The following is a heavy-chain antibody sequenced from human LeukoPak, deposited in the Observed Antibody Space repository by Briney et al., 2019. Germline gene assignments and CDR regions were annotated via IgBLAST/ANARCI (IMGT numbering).Heavy chain of an antibody. Sequence: PGGSLRLSCAASGFTFSSTWMNWVRQGPGKGLEWVSRITSDGSSTIYADSVKGRFTISRDNAKSTVYLQMNSLRAEDTAVYYCARDRLHYGEYEKTFDYWGQGTLVSVSS. J-gene: IGHJ4*02. V-gene: IGHV3-74*01. CDR2: ITSDGSST. CDR1: GFTFSSTW. CDR3: ARDRLHYGEYEKTFDY. D-gene: IGHD4-17*01.